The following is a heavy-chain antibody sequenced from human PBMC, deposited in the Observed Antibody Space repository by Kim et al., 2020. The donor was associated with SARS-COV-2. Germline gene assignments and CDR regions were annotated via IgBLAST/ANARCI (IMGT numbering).Heavy chain of an antibody. CDR2: INPSGGST. V-gene: IGHV1-46*01. Sequence: ASVKVSCKASGYTFTSYYMHWVRQAPGQGLEWMGIINPSGGSTSYAQKFQGRVTMTRDTSTSTVYMELSSLRSEDTAVYYCARGPEVRGVIITPLCLYWGQGTLVTVSS. D-gene: IGHD3-10*01. CDR3: ARGPEVRGVIITPLCLY. CDR1: GYTFTSYY. J-gene: IGHJ4*02.